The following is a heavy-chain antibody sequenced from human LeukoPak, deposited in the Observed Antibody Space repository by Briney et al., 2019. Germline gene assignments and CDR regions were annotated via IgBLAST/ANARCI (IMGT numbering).Heavy chain of an antibody. J-gene: IGHJ4*02. V-gene: IGHV4-39*07. CDR1: GGSISSSSYY. Sequence: SETLSLTCTVSGGSISSSSYYWGWIRQPPGKGLEWIGSIYYSGSTYYNPSLKSRVTISVDTSKNQFSLKLSSVTAADTAVYYCARDQWLVPHYFDYWGQGTLVTVSS. D-gene: IGHD6-19*01. CDR2: IYYSGST. CDR3: ARDQWLVPHYFDY.